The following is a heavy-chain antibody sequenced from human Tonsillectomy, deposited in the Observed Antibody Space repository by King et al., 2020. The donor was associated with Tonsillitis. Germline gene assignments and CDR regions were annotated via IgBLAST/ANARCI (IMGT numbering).Heavy chain of an antibody. CDR3: ASTKDCSSSKCFRPFDY. D-gene: IGHD2-2*01. Sequence: VQLVESGGGVVQPGRSLRLSGAASRFTFSDYAMHWVRQAPGKGLEWVAVISNDESDKEYTDSGKGRFSVSRDNSKNTLYLQLSDLRTEDTAVYYCASTKDCSSSKCFRPFDYWGQGTLVPVSS. CDR1: RFTFSDYA. CDR2: ISNDESDK. V-gene: IGHV3-30*10. J-gene: IGHJ4*02.